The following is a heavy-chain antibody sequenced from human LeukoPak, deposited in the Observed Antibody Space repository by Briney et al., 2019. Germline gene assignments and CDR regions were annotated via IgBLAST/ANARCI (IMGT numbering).Heavy chain of an antibody. D-gene: IGHD3-3*01. CDR3: ARTAAPGPFWSRRFDP. CDR1: GFTFSSYA. Sequence: GGSRRLSCAASGFTFSSYAMHWVRQAPGKGLEWVAVISYDGSNKYYADSVKGRFTISRDNSKNTLYLQMNSLRAEDTAVYYCARTAAPGPFWSRRFDPWGQGTLVTVSS. J-gene: IGHJ5*02. V-gene: IGHV3-30-3*01. CDR2: ISYDGSNK.